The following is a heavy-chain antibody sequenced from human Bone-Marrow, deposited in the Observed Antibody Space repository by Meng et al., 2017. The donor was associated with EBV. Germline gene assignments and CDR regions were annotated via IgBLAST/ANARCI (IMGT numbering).Heavy chain of an antibody. CDR1: GGSFSGYD. CDR3: ARGGAVAGFWVWFDP. CDR2: INHSGST. J-gene: IGHJ5*02. Sequence: QVQLQQWGEGLLKPSEPLSLTCAVYGGSFSGYDWSWIRQPPGKGLEWIGEINHSGSTNYNPSLKSRVTISVDTSKNQFSLKLSSVTAADTAVYYCARGGAVAGFWVWFDPWGQGTLVTVSS. D-gene: IGHD6-19*01. V-gene: IGHV4-34*01.